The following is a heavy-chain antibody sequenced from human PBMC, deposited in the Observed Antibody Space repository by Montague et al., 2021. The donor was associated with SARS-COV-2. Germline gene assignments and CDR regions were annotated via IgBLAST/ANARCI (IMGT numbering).Heavy chain of an antibody. J-gene: IGHJ4*02. CDR3: AVMTRMTTSFDI. V-gene: IGHV4-59*03. D-gene: IGHD4-17*01. Sequence: SETLSLICTVSGGSISSYYWSWIRQPPGKGLEWIGYIYFSGTTSYNPSLKSRVTISVDTSKNQFSLRLRSVTAVDTAVYYCAVMTRMTTSFDIWGQGTPVSVSS. CDR1: GGSISSYY. CDR2: IYFSGTT.